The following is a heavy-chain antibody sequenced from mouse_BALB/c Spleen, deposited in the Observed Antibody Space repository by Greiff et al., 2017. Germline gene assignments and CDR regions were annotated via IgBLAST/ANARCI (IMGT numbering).Heavy chain of an antibody. Sequence: DVKLVESGGGLVKPGGSLKLSCAASGFTFSSYAMSWVRQTPEKRLEWVATISSGGSYTYYPDSVKGRFTISRDNAKNTLYLQMSSLRSEDTAMYYCARRGYTGTGYFDYWGQGTTLTVSS. CDR1: GFTFSSYA. CDR3: ARRGYTGTGYFDY. J-gene: IGHJ2*01. D-gene: IGHD4-1*01. V-gene: IGHV5-9-3*01. CDR2: ISSGGSYT.